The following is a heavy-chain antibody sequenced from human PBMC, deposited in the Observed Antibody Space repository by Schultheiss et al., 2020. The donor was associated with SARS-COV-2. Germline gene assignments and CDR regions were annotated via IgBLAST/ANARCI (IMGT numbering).Heavy chain of an antibody. CDR2: ISAYNGNT. V-gene: IGHV1-18*01. D-gene: IGHD4-11*01. CDR3: ARVARSGQGYSNLNWFDP. Sequence: ASVKVSCKASGYTFTSYGISWVRQAPGQGLEWMGWISAYNGNTNYAQKFQGRVTITADKSTSTAYMELSSLRSEDTAVYYCARVARSGQGYSNLNWFDPWGQGTLVTVSS. CDR1: GYTFTSYG. J-gene: IGHJ5*02.